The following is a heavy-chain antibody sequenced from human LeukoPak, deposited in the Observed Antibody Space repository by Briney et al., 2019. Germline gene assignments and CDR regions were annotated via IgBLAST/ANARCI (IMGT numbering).Heavy chain of an antibody. CDR3: ARERRAYGDPDY. D-gene: IGHD4-17*01. Sequence: PSETLSLTCTVSGGSIRSGGYYWSWIRQHPGKGLEWIGYIYYSGSTYYNPSLKSRVTISVDTSKNQFSLKLSSVTAADTAVYYCARERRAYGDPDYWGQGTLVTVSS. CDR1: GGSIRSGGYY. V-gene: IGHV4-31*03. J-gene: IGHJ4*02. CDR2: IYYSGST.